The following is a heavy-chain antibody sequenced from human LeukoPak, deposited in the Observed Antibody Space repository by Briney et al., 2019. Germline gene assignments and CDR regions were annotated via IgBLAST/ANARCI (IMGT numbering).Heavy chain of an antibody. Sequence: SETLSLTCAVYGGSFSGYYWSWIRQPPGKGLEWIGEINHSGSTNYNPSLKSRVTISVDTSKNQFSLKLSSVTAADTAVHYCARGRNSSGWYRYWGQGTLVTVSS. J-gene: IGHJ4*02. V-gene: IGHV4-34*01. CDR2: INHSGST. D-gene: IGHD6-19*01. CDR1: GGSFSGYY. CDR3: ARGRNSSGWYRY.